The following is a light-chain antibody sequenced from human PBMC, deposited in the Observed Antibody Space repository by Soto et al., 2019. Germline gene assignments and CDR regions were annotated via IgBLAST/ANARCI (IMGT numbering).Light chain of an antibody. J-gene: IGKJ4*01. CDR3: TQRSNWQLT. CDR2: DAS. Sequence: DIVLTQSPATRSFSPGERATLSCRASQSVSSYLVWYQQKPGQAPRLLIYDASNRATGIPARFSGSGSGTDLTLTISSLEPEDFAVYYCTQRSNWQLTFGGGTKVDIX. V-gene: IGKV3-11*01. CDR1: QSVSSY.